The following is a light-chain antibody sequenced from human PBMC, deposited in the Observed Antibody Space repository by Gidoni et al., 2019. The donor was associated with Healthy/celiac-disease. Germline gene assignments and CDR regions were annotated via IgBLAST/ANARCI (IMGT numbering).Light chain of an antibody. V-gene: IGKV2-28*01. J-gene: IGKJ2*01. CDR2: LGS. CDR3: MQALQTSYT. CDR1: QSLLHSNGYNY. Sequence: DIVMTQSPLSRPVTPGEAASISCRSSQSLLHSNGYNYLDWYLQKPGQSPQLLIYLGSNRASGVPDRFSGSGSGTDFTLKISRVEAEDVGVYYCMQALQTSYTFGQGTKLEIK.